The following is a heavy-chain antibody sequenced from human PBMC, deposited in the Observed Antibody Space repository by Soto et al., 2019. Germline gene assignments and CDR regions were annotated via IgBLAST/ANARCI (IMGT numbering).Heavy chain of an antibody. V-gene: IGHV3-33*01. CDR3: AREPYSNYVMGV. CDR2: IWYDGSNK. Sequence: QVQLVESGGGVVPPGGSLRLSCVASGFIFSSYGMYWVRQAPGKGLEWVGVIWYDGSNKYYGDSVKGRFTISRDNSKNTLYLQMSSLRAEDTAVYYCAREPYSNYVMGVWGQGTTVTVSS. J-gene: IGHJ6*02. CDR1: GFIFSSYG. D-gene: IGHD4-4*01.